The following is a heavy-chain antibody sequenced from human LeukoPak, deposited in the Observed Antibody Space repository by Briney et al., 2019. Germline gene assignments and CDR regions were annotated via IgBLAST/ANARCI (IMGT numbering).Heavy chain of an antibody. CDR3: AKNRGYCSGGSCYGDY. J-gene: IGHJ4*02. CDR2: ISVSSGST. V-gene: IGHV3-23*01. Sequence: GGSLRLSCAASGFTFSSYAMSWVRQAPGKGLEWVSAISVSSGSTYYADSVKGRFTISRDDSKNTLYLQMNSLRAEDTAIYYCAKNRGYCSGGSCYGDYWGQGTLVTVSS. CDR1: GFTFSSYA. D-gene: IGHD2-15*01.